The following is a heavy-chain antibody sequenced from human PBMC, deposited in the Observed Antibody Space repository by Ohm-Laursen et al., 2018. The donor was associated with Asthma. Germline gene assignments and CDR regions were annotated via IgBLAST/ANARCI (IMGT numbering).Heavy chain of an antibody. CDR1: GGSISSGGYY. J-gene: IGHJ4*02. CDR3: GSRVGYDNSERHYFDH. V-gene: IGHV4-30-4*01. Sequence: TLSLTCTVSGGSISSGGYYWSWIRQPPGKGLEWIGYIYHSVSTYYSPSLKSRVTISVDTSKNHFSLKLSSVTAADTAVYYCGSRVGYDNSERHYFDHWGQGSLVTVSS. CDR2: IYHSVST. D-gene: IGHD1-26*01.